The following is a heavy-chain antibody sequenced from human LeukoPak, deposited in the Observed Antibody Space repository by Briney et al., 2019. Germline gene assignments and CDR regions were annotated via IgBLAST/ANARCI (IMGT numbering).Heavy chain of an antibody. CDR3: AKEHGDRGYYYYGMNV. Sequence: GGSLRLSCAVSGFTFSNYAMHWVRQAPGKGLEWVAVISYDGSDKYYADSVKGRFTISRDNPKNTMYLQMNSLRVEDTAVYYCAKEHGDRGYYYYGMNVWGQGTTVTVSS. CDR2: ISYDGSDK. CDR1: GFTFSNYA. D-gene: IGHD4-17*01. V-gene: IGHV3-30*04. J-gene: IGHJ6*02.